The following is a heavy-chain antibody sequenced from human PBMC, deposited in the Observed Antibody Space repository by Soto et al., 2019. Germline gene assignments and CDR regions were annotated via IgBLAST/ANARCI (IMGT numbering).Heavy chain of an antibody. CDR3: AKASGGSYTGSRVFDF. Sequence: EVQLLESGGGLVQPGGSLRLSCAAYGFTFRSYAMTWVRQAPGEGLEWVSVITNSGDDTLHADSVKGRFTISRDNSKNTLYLQMNSLRAEDTAIYYCAKASGGSYTGSRVFDFWGQGTRVTVSS. D-gene: IGHD1-26*01. J-gene: IGHJ4*02. CDR2: ITNSGDDT. V-gene: IGHV3-23*01. CDR1: GFTFRSYA.